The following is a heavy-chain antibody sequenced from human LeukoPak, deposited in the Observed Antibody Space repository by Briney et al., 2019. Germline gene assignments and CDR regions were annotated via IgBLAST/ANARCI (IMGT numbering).Heavy chain of an antibody. D-gene: IGHD6-13*01. CDR2: IIPIFGTA. Sequence: ASVKVSCKASGGTFSSHAISWVRQAPGQGLEWMGGIIPIFGTANYAQKFQGRVTITADESTSTAYMELSSLRSEDTAVYYCARLTAAAPGIHWGQGTLVTVSS. CDR1: GGTFSSHA. J-gene: IGHJ4*02. CDR3: ARLTAAAPGIH. V-gene: IGHV1-69*13.